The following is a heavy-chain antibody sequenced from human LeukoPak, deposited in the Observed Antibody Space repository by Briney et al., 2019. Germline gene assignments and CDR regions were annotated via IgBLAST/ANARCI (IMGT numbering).Heavy chain of an antibody. CDR1: GFTFSSYG. Sequence: GGSLRLSCAASGFTFSSYGMHWVRQAPGKGLEWVAFIRYDGSNKYYADSVKGRFTISRDNSKNTLYLQMNSLRAEDTAVYYCAKDTQWELPDAFDIWGQGTMVTVSS. CDR3: AKDTQWELPDAFDI. J-gene: IGHJ3*02. V-gene: IGHV3-30*02. D-gene: IGHD1-26*01. CDR2: IRYDGSNK.